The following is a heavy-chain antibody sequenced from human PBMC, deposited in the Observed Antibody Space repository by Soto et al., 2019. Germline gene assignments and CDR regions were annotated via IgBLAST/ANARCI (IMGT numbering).Heavy chain of an antibody. V-gene: IGHV4-59*08. J-gene: IGHJ4*02. CDR1: GGSISSYY. CDR3: AEGGSDYYDSSVHS. D-gene: IGHD3-22*01. CDR2: IYYSGST. Sequence: SETLSLTCTVSGGSISSYYWSWIRQPPGKGLEWIGYIYYSGSTNYNPSLKSRVTISVDTSKNQFSLKLSSVTAADTAVYYCAEGGSDYYDSSVHSWGQGTLVTVSS.